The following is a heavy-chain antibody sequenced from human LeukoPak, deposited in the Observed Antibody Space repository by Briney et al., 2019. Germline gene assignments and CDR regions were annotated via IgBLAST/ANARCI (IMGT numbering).Heavy chain of an antibody. CDR2: MDPNSGNT. D-gene: IGHD6-19*01. Sequence: ASVKVSCKTSGYTFTSYDINWVRQATGQGLEWMGWMDPNSGNTGYAQKFQGRVTMTRNTSISTAYMELSSLRSDDTAVYYCAREAEQWLDYYYYYMDVWGKGTMVTVSS. CDR3: AREAEQWLDYYYYYMDV. V-gene: IGHV1-8*01. CDR1: GYTFTSYD. J-gene: IGHJ6*03.